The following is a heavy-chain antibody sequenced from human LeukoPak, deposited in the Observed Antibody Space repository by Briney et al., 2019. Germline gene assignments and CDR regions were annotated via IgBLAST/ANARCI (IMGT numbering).Heavy chain of an antibody. V-gene: IGHV3-9*01. Sequence: GGSLRLSCAASGFTFDDYAMHWVRQAPGKGLEWVSGISWNSGSIGYADSVKGRFTISRDNTKNSLYLQMNSLRAEDTALYYCAKDNEVVIAAAGYFDYWGQGTLVTVSS. CDR1: GFTFDDYA. D-gene: IGHD6-13*01. J-gene: IGHJ4*02. CDR3: AKDNEVVIAAAGYFDY. CDR2: ISWNSGSI.